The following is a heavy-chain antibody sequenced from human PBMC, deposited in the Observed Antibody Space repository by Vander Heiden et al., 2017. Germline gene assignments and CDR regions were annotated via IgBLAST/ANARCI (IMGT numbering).Heavy chain of an antibody. CDR1: GCRLNSYA. D-gene: IGHD2-8*01. Sequence: EVQELQSGAGMGQRGGSLILSGPARGCRLNSYAMNWHRQAPGKGLGWVASICGGGECPYYADSVKGRFTVSRDNSKNTLYLQMDSLSVEDTAVYYCAKDLMGFYQAEDYWGQGTLVTVSS. CDR2: ICGGGECP. V-gene: IGHV3-23*01. J-gene: IGHJ4*02. CDR3: AKDLMGFYQAEDY.